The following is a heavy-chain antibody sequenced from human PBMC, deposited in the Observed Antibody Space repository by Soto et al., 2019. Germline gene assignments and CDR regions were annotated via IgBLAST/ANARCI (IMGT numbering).Heavy chain of an antibody. Sequence: EVQLLESGGGLVQPGGSLRLSCAASGFTFSSYAMSWVRQAPGKGLEWVSAISGSGGSTYYADSVKGRFTISRDNSKNTLYLQMNRLRAEDTAVYYCAKHGYCSSTSCDRTFDYWGQGTLVTVSS. V-gene: IGHV3-23*01. CDR2: ISGSGGST. CDR1: GFTFSSYA. D-gene: IGHD2-2*01. J-gene: IGHJ4*02. CDR3: AKHGYCSSTSCDRTFDY.